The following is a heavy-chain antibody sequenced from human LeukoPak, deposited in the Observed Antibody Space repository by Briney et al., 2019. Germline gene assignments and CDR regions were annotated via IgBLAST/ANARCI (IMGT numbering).Heavy chain of an antibody. CDR1: GYSISSGYY. J-gene: IGHJ5*02. Sequence: SETLSLTCAVSGYSISSGYYWGWIRQAPGKGLEWTGRIYHGGSTYYNPSLKSRLTISVHTPKNPFSLKLSSVTSAHTAVYYCARHVVGATTGNNWFDPWGQGTLVTVSS. V-gene: IGHV4-38-2*01. CDR3: ARHVVGATTGNNWFDP. CDR2: IYHGGST. D-gene: IGHD1-26*01.